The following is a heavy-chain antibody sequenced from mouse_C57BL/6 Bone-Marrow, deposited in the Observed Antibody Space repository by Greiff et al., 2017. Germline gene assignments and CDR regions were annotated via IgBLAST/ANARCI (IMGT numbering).Heavy chain of an antibody. CDR1: GYTFTSYW. Sequence: QVQLQQPGAELVKPGASVKLSCKASGYTFTSYWMQWVKQRPGQGLEWIGEIDPSDSYTNYNQKFKGKATLTVDTSSSTAYMQLSSLTSEDSAVYYCASDAYYTHFDYWGQGTTLTVSS. J-gene: IGHJ2*01. V-gene: IGHV1-50*01. D-gene: IGHD2-12*01. CDR2: IDPSDSYT. CDR3: ASDAYYTHFDY.